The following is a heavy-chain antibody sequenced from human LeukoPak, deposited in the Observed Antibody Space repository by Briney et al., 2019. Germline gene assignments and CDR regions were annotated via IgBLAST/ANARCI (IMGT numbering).Heavy chain of an antibody. CDR1: GFTFSSYA. Sequence: GGSLRLSCAASGFTFSSYAMHWVRQAPGKGLEWVAVISYDGSNKYYADSVKGRFTISRDNSKDTLYLQMNSLRAEDTAVYYCARDGSDIVVVVAATDQYNWFDPWGQGTLVTVS. D-gene: IGHD2-15*01. CDR3: ARDGSDIVVVVAATDQYNWFDP. V-gene: IGHV3-30-3*01. CDR2: ISYDGSNK. J-gene: IGHJ5*02.